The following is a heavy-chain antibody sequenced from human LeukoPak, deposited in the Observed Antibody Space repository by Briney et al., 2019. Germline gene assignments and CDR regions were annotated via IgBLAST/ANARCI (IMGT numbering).Heavy chain of an antibody. CDR2: INPDGSEK. CDR1: GFRVGSDW. CDR3: ARYYDPPVGDAFDI. J-gene: IGHJ3*02. V-gene: IGHV3-7*01. D-gene: IGHD3-16*01. Sequence: PGGSLRLSCAASGFRVGSDWMIWVRQAPGKGLEWVANINPDGSEKYYVDSVKGRFTISRDNGKNSLYLHLNSLRADDTAVYYCARYYDPPVGDAFDIWGQGTLVTVSS.